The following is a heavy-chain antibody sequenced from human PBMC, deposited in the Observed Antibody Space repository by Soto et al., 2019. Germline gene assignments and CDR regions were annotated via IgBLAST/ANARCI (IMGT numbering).Heavy chain of an antibody. CDR2: MNPNSGNT. CDR1: GYTFTSYD. Sequence: ASVKVSCKASGYTFTSYDINWVRQATGQGLEWMGWMNPNSGNTGYAQKFQGRVTMTRNTSISTAYMELSSLRSEDTAVYYCARGGVFFFAAPTNPFDYWGQGNLVPVSS. V-gene: IGHV1-8*01. D-gene: IGHD3-10*01. J-gene: IGHJ4*02. CDR3: ARGGVFFFAAPTNPFDY.